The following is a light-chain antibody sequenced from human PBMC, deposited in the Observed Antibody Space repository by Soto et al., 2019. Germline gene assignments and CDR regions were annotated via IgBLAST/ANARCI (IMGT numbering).Light chain of an antibody. Sequence: EIVMTQSPATLSVSPGERATLSCRASQSVASNFAWYQQRPGQAPRLLIYGASASATGIPARFSGSGSGTEFTLAISSLQSEDFAVYYCQQYYNWPPKTFGQGTKVEIK. CDR3: QQYYNWPPKT. V-gene: IGKV3-15*01. J-gene: IGKJ2*01. CDR2: GAS. CDR1: QSVASN.